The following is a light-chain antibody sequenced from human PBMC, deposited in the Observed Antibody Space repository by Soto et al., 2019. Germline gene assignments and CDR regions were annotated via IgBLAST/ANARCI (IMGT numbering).Light chain of an antibody. Sequence: TQSLATLSLSPGKIATLSCRASQSISSSLAWNQQKTGQAPRLLIYDASTRTTGFPARFSGSGSGTDYTLTISSLEPDDFAVYYCQQRSEWPRTFGQGTKVDIK. V-gene: IGKV3-11*01. J-gene: IGKJ1*01. CDR1: QSISSS. CDR3: QQRSEWPRT. CDR2: DAS.